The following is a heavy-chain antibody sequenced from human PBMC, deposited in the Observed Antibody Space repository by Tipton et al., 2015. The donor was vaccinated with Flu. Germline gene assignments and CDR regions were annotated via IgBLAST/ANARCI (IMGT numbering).Heavy chain of an antibody. CDR2: VYDSGST. D-gene: IGHD3-22*01. CDR1: GDSVSSNSAA. V-gene: IGHV4-61*01. Sequence: GLVKPSQTLSLTCAISGDSVSSNSAAWNWIRQSPGKGLEWVGDVYDSGSTTYSPSLKSRVTMSIDSSKNQFSLKVRSLTTADTAMYYCARMIRGWFDPWGHGTLVTVSS. CDR3: ARMIRGWFDP. J-gene: IGHJ5*02.